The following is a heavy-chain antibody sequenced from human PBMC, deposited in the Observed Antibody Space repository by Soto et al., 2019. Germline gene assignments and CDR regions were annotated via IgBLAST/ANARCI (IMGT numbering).Heavy chain of an antibody. V-gene: IGHV4-34*01. CDR3: ARRIYYYYGMDV. CDR1: GGSFSGYY. CDR2: INHSGST. J-gene: IGHJ6*02. Sequence: QVQLQQWGAGLLKPSETLSLTCAVYGGSFSGYYWSWIRQPPGKGLEWIGEINHSGSTNYNPSLKSRVTISVDTSKNQFSLKLSSVTAADTAVYYCARRIYYYYGMDVWGHGTTVTVSS.